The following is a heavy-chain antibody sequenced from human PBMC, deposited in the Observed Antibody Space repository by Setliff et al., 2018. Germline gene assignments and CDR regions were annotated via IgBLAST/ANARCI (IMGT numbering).Heavy chain of an antibody. CDR2: INHSGST. CDR1: GGSFSGYY. Sequence: PSETLSLTCAVYGGSFSGYYWSWIRQPPGKGLEWIGEINHSGSTNYNPSLKSRVTTSVDTSKNQFSLKLSSVTAADTAVYYCAMILSGYSSSWGAFDIWGQGTMVTVSS. CDR3: AMILSGYSSSWGAFDI. D-gene: IGHD6-13*01. V-gene: IGHV4-34*01. J-gene: IGHJ3*02.